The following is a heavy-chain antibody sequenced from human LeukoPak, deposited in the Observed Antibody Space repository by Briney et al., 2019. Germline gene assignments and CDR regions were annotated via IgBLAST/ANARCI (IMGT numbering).Heavy chain of an antibody. CDR1: GGSISSYY. V-gene: IGHV4-59*01. D-gene: IGHD3-22*01. Sequence: PSETLSPTCTVSGGSISSYYWSWIRQPPGKGLEWIGYIHYSGSTNYNPSLKSRVTISLDTSKNQFSLKLSSVTAADTAVYYCARSSESYDSSGYYSYYFDYWGQGTLVTVSS. J-gene: IGHJ4*02. CDR2: IHYSGST. CDR3: ARSSESYDSSGYYSYYFDY.